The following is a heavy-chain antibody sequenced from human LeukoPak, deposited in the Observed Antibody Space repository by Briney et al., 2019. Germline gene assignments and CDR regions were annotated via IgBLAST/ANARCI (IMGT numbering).Heavy chain of an antibody. D-gene: IGHD7-27*01. CDR3: ARAFLGRDAFDS. V-gene: IGHV4-4*07. CDR1: GDSFTTYY. J-gene: IGHJ3*02. CDR2: IYSTGGT. Sequence: SETLSLTCTVSGDSFTTYYWAWIRQPAGKGLEWIGHIYSTGGTKYSPSLESRLSMSVDTSKNQFSLQMNSVTAADTAVYYCARAFLGRDAFDSWGQGTLVTVSS.